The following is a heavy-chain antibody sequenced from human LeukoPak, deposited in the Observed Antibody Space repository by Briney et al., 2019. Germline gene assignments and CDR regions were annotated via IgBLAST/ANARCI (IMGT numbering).Heavy chain of an antibody. D-gene: IGHD3-22*01. V-gene: IGHV3-21*01. CDR2: FSSSSSYI. Sequence: PGGSLRLSCAASGFTFSSYSMNWVRQAPGKGLEWVSSFSSSSSYIYYADSVKGRFTISRDNAKNSLYLQMNSLRAEDTAVYYCARWHYDSSGYYLFDYWGQGTLVTVSS. CDR1: GFTFSSYS. J-gene: IGHJ4*02. CDR3: ARWHYDSSGYYLFDY.